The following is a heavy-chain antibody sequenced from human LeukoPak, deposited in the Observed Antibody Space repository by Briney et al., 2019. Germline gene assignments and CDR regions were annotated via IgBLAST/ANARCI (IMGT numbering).Heavy chain of an antibody. J-gene: IGHJ4*02. CDR2: IYYSGST. CDR1: GGSISSSSYY. CDR3: ARDAHNYYDSSGYYIFDY. V-gene: IGHV4-39*07. D-gene: IGHD3-22*01. Sequence: PSETLSLTCTVSGGSISSSSYYWGWIRQPPGKGLEWIGSIYYSGSTYYNPSLKSRVTISVDTSKNQFSLKLSSVTAADTAVYYCARDAHNYYDSSGYYIFDYWGQGTLVTVSS.